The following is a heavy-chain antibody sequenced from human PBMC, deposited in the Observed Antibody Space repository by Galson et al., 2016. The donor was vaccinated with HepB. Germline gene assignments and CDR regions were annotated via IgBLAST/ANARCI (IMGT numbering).Heavy chain of an antibody. CDR2: INADGGST. J-gene: IGHJ4*02. CDR3: ASSSLGSTGTGLDN. Sequence: SLRLSCAASGLTFRRYWMHWVRQAPGKGLVWVSRINADGGSTAYADSRKGRLTISRDNARNTLFLQMNSLRAEDTAVYYCASSSLGSTGTGLDNWGQGTLVTVSS. D-gene: IGHD1-1*01. CDR1: GLTFRRYW. V-gene: IGHV3-74*01.